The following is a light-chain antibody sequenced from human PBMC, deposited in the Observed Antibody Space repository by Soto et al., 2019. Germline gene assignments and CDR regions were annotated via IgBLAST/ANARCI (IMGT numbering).Light chain of an antibody. J-gene: IGKJ1*01. Sequence: QMTQSPSSLSASVGDRVIITCRADHSINNYLNWYQQKPGQVPKLLIYAASTLQRGVPSRFSGSGSGRVFPLTINSLQPEDFATYYCQQSYSTLGTFGRGTRVEI. CDR3: QQSYSTLGT. CDR1: HSINNY. V-gene: IGKV1-39*01. CDR2: AAS.